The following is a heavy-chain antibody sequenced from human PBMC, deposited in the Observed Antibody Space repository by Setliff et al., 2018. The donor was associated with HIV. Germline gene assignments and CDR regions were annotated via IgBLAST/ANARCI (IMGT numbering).Heavy chain of an antibody. CDR3: ARRGDSYGLDPIYYYYYYMDV. J-gene: IGHJ6*03. D-gene: IGHD5-18*01. CDR1: GYTLTELS. V-gene: IGHV1-24*01. Sequence: ASVKVSCKISGYTLTELSIHWVRQAPGKGLEWMANFDPEDGETFYAQKFQGRLTMTRNTSISTAYMEVSSLRSEDTAVYYCARRGDSYGLDPIYYYYYYMDVWGKGTTVTVSS. CDR2: FDPEDGET.